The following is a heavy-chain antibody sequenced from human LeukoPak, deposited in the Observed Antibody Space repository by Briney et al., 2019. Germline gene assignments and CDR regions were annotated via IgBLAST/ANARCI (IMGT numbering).Heavy chain of an antibody. J-gene: IGHJ4*02. Sequence: PSETLSLTCTVSGGSISSGGYYWSWIRQHPGKGLEWIGYIYYSGSTYYNPSLKSRVTISVDTSKNQFSLKLSSVTAADTAVYYCARGNYDILTGWVRFDYWGQGTLVTVSS. CDR3: ARGNYDILTGWVRFDY. D-gene: IGHD3-9*01. V-gene: IGHV4-61*08. CDR1: GGSISSGGYY. CDR2: IYYSGST.